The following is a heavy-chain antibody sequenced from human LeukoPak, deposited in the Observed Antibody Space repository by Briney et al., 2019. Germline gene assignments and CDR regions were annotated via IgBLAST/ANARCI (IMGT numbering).Heavy chain of an antibody. CDR2: INHSGST. V-gene: IGHV4-34*01. CDR3: ARRTLYYDSSGYYYDPHYYYGMDV. J-gene: IGHJ6*02. CDR1: GGSFSGYY. D-gene: IGHD3-22*01. Sequence: SETLSLTCAVYGGSFSGYYWSWIRQPPGKGLEWIGEINHSGSTNYNPSLKSRVTISVDTSNNHFSLKLSSVTAADTAVYYCARRTLYYDSSGYYYDPHYYYGMDVWGQGTTVTVSS.